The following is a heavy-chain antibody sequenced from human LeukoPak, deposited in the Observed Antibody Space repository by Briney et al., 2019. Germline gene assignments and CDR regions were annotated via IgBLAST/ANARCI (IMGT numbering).Heavy chain of an antibody. V-gene: IGHV4-4*02. CDR2: IYHSGST. CDR3: ARKDTSSWYEYFDL. Sequence: PSETLSLTCTVSGGSISSSNWWSWVRQPPGKGLEWIGEIYHSGSTNYNPSLKSRVTISVDKSKNQFSLKLSSVTAADTAVYFCARKDTSSWYEYFDLWGQGTLVIVSS. D-gene: IGHD6-13*01. J-gene: IGHJ4*02. CDR1: GGSISSSNW.